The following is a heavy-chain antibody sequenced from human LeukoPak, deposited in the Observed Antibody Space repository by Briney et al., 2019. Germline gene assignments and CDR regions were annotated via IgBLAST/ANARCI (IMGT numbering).Heavy chain of an antibody. CDR1: GGSISSSSYY. CDR2: IYYSGST. D-gene: IGHD3-10*01. Sequence: SETLSLTCTVSGGSISSSSYYWGWIRQPPGKGLEWIGSIYYSGSTYYNPSLKSRVTISVDTSKNQFSLKLSSVTAADTAVYYCARHKGGSGSYSTNWFDPWGQGTLVTVSS. V-gene: IGHV4-39*01. CDR3: ARHKGGSGSYSTNWFDP. J-gene: IGHJ5*02.